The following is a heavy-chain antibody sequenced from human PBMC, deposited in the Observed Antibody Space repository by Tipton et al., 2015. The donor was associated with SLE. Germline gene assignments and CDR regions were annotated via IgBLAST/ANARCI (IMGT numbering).Heavy chain of an antibody. V-gene: IGHV4-31*03. D-gene: IGHD5-12*01. Sequence: TLSLTCTVSGGSISSGGYYWSWIRQHPGKGLEWIGYIYYSGSTYYNPPLKGRVTISVDTSKNQFSLKLSSVIAADTAVYYCARVWVARDYYYMDIWGKGTTVTVSS. CDR1: GGSISSGGYY. CDR2: IYYSGST. J-gene: IGHJ6*03. CDR3: ARVWVARDYYYMDI.